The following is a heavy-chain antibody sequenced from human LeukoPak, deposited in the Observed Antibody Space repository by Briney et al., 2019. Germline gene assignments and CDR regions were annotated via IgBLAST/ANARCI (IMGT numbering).Heavy chain of an antibody. CDR1: GGTFSSYA. V-gene: IGHV1-69*13. Sequence: GASVKVSCKASGGTFSSYAISWVRQAPGQGLEWMGGIIPIFGTANYAQKFQGRVTITADESTSTAYMELSSLRSDDTAVYYCAREGICTNGVCYTVFDYWGQGTLVTVSS. CDR2: IIPIFGTA. CDR3: AREGICTNGVCYTVFDY. J-gene: IGHJ4*02. D-gene: IGHD2-8*01.